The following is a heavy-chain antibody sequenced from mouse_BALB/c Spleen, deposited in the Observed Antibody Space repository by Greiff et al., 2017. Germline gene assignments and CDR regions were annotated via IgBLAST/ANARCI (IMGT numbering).Heavy chain of an antibody. V-gene: IGHV1-9*01. Sequence: VQLQQSGAELMKPGASVKISCKATGYTFSSYWIEWVKQRPGHGLEWIGEILPGSGSTNYNEKFKGKATFTADTSSNTAYMQLSSLTSEDSAVYYCARGELRRAMDYWGQGTSVTVSS. D-gene: IGHD2-4*01. J-gene: IGHJ4*01. CDR1: GYTFSSYW. CDR3: ARGELRRAMDY. CDR2: ILPGSGST.